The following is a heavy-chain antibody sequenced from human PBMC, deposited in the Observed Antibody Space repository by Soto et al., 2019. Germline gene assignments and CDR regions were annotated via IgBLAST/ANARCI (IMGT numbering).Heavy chain of an antibody. CDR3: ARGQPQGMDV. V-gene: IGHV4-34*01. J-gene: IGHJ6*02. CDR2: INHSGST. Sequence: SETLSLTCAVYGGSFSGYYWSWIRQPPGKGLEWIGEINHSGSTNYNPSLKSRVTISVDTSKDQFSLKLSSVTAADTAVYYCARGQPQGMDVWGQGTTVTVSS. CDR1: GGSFSGYY. D-gene: IGHD2-2*01.